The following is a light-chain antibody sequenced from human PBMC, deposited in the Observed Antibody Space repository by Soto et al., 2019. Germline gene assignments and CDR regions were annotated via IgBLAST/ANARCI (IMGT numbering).Light chain of an antibody. CDR2: LNSDGSH. CDR1: SGHSSYA. V-gene: IGLV4-69*01. J-gene: IGLJ3*02. Sequence: QTVVTQSPSASASLGASVKLTCTLSSGHSSYAIAWHQQQPEKGPRYLMKLNSDGSHSKGDGIPDRFSGSSSGAERHLTISSLQSEDEADYYCQTWGTGIQVFGGGTKLTVL. CDR3: QTWGTGIQV.